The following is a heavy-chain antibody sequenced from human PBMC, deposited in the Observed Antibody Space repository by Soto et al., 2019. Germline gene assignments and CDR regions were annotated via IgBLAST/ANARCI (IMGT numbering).Heavy chain of an antibody. CDR3: ARESGSYYDAFDI. D-gene: IGHD1-26*01. V-gene: IGHV3-48*01. J-gene: IGHJ3*02. Sequence: GGSLRLSCAASGFTFSSYSMNWVRQAPGKGLEWVSYISSSSSTIYYADSVKGRFTISRDNAKNSLYLQMNSLRAEDTAVYYCARESGSYYDAFDIWGQGTMVTVSS. CDR1: GFTFSSYS. CDR2: ISSSSSTI.